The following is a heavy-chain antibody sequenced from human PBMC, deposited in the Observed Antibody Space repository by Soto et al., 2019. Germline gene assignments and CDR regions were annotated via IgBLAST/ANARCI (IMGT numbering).Heavy chain of an antibody. V-gene: IGHV3-66*01. Sequence: GGSLRLSCTVSGFTVSSNYMNWVRQAPGKGLEWVSVIFPDGSTYYTDSVRDRFTISRDNSKNTVYLQMNSLRAEDTAVYFCARVSGSYYYGMDVWGQGITVTVSS. CDR1: GFTVSSNY. CDR3: ARVSGSYYYGMDV. J-gene: IGHJ6*02. D-gene: IGHD1-26*01. CDR2: IFPDGST.